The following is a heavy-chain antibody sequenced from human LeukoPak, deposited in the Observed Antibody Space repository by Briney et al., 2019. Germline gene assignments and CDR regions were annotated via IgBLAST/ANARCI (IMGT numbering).Heavy chain of an antibody. D-gene: IGHD5-18*01. Sequence: SETLSLTCTVSGGSISSYYWSWIRQPPGKGLEWIGYIYYSGSTNYNPPLKSRVTISVDTSKNQFSLKLSSVTAADTAVYYCARGPREIQLWYGYYYYYGMDVWGQGTTVTVSS. CDR2: IYYSGST. V-gene: IGHV4-59*08. J-gene: IGHJ6*02. CDR3: ARGPREIQLWYGYYYYYGMDV. CDR1: GGSISSYY.